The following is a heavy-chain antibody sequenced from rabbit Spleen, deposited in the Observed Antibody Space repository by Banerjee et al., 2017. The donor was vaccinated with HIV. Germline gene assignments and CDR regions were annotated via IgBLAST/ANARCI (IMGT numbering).Heavy chain of an antibody. V-gene: IGHV1S47*01. CDR2: IAGSSSGFT. CDR1: GFDFSDYG. D-gene: IGHD8-1*01. J-gene: IGHJ6*01. Sequence: EQLVESGGGLVQPGGSLKLSCKASGFDFSDYGVSWVRQAPGKGLEWIACIAGSSSGFTYSASWAKGRFTITRSTSLNTVTLQLNSLTAADTATYFCARDTGSSFSTYGMDLWGPGTLVTVS. CDR3: ARDTGSSFSTYGMDL.